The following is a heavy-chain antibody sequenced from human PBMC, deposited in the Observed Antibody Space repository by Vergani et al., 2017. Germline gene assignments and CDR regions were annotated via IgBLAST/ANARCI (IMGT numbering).Heavy chain of an antibody. V-gene: IGHV1-2*02. CDR1: GYTFTGYY. Sequence: QVQLVQSGAEVKKPGASVKVSCKASGYTFTGYYMHWVRQAPGQGLEWMGWINPNSGGTNYAQKFQGRVTMTRDTSISTAYMELRSLRSDDTAVYYCARDHVEGAYYYDSSGYYLYYYYGMDVWGQGTTVTVSS. CDR3: ARDHVEGAYYYDSSGYYLYYYYGMDV. D-gene: IGHD3-22*01. J-gene: IGHJ6*02. CDR2: INPNSGGT.